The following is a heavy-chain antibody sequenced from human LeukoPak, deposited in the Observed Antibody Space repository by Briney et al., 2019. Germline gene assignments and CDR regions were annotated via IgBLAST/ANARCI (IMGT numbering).Heavy chain of an antibody. CDR2: IYSGGNT. D-gene: IGHD1-26*01. Sequence: GGSLRLSCTVSGFTVSSNSMSWVRQAPGKGLEWVSFIYSGGNTHYSDPVKGRFTISKDNSKNTTYLQMNSLRAEDTAVYCCARGGSYLSAFDIWGQGTVVTVSS. V-gene: IGHV3-53*01. CDR3: ARGGSYLSAFDI. CDR1: GFTVSSNS. J-gene: IGHJ3*02.